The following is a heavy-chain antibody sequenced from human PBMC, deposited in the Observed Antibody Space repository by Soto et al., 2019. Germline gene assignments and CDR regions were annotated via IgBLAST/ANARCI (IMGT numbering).Heavy chain of an antibody. J-gene: IGHJ5*02. Sequence: ASVKVSCKASGYTFTSYGISWVRQAPGQGLEWMGWISAYNGNTNYAQKLQGRVTMTTDTSTSTAYMELRSLRSDDTAVYHCARDLGRIAARLNWFDPWGQGTLVTVSS. V-gene: IGHV1-18*01. CDR3: ARDLGRIAARLNWFDP. D-gene: IGHD6-6*01. CDR1: GYTFTSYG. CDR2: ISAYNGNT.